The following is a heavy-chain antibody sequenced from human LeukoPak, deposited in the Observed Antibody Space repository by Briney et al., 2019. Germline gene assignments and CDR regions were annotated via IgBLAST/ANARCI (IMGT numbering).Heavy chain of an antibody. CDR3: AKDTGYYYDSSNYWV. CDR2: INWSGGST. J-gene: IGHJ4*02. D-gene: IGHD3-22*01. CDR1: GFTFDDYG. Sequence: GGSLRLSCAASGFTFDDYGMSWVRQAPGKGLEWVSGINWSGGSTNYADSVKGRFTISRDNAKNSLYLQMNSLRAEDTALYYCAKDTGYYYDSSNYWVWGQGTLVTVSS. V-gene: IGHV3-20*04.